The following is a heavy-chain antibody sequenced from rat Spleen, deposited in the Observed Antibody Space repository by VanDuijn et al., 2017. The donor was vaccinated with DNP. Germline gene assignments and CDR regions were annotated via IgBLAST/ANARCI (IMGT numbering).Heavy chain of an antibody. V-gene: IGHV5S13*01. J-gene: IGHJ2*01. D-gene: IGHD5-1*01. CDR2: ITKSGGST. CDR1: GFTFSNYG. CDR3: ARLGGD. Sequence: EVQLVESGGGLVQPGRSLKLSCTASGFTFSNYGMAWVRQAPTKGLEWVASITKSGGSTYYLDSVKGRFTISRDNAKSTLYLQMNSLRSEDTATYYCARLGGDWGQGVMVTVSS.